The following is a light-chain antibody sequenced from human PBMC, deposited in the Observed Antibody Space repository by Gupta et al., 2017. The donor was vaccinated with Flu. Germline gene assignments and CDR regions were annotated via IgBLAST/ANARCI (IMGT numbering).Light chain of an antibody. Sequence: DIEMTQSPSSLSASVGDRVTITCRASQTIDTKLNWYQQKPGKAPRLLIYGASNLHLQSGVPSRVSGSGSGTDFTLTISGLQPEDFATYYGQQSYRTPRTFGRGTKVDVK. V-gene: IGKV1-39*01. CDR2: GAS. CDR3: QQSYRTPRT. CDR1: QTIDTK. J-gene: IGKJ1*01.